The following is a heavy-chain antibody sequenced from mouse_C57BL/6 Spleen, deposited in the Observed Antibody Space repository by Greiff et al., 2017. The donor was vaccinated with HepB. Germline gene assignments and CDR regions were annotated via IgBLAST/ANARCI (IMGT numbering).Heavy chain of an antibody. D-gene: IGHD2-4*01. Sequence: EVQLQQSGTVLARPGASVKMSCKTSGYTFTSYWMHWVKQRPGQGLEWIGAIYPGNSDTSYNQKFKGKAKLTAVTSASTAYMELSSLTNEDSAVYYCTSATYEDYDGGFAYWGQGTLVTVSA. CDR3: TSATYEDYDGGFAY. J-gene: IGHJ3*01. CDR1: GYTFTSYW. V-gene: IGHV1-5*01. CDR2: IYPGNSDT.